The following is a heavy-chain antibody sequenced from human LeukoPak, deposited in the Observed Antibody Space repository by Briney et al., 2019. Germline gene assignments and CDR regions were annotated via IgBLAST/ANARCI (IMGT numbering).Heavy chain of an antibody. Sequence: GGSLRPSCAPSEFIFRGNALGWSGQPQGKGLGWVSVISGGSTYYADSVKGRFTISRDNSKNTLYLQMNSLRADDTALYYCAKDRRVGSTTSCDYDYWGQGTLVTVSS. CDR3: AKDRRVGSTTSCDYDY. CDR1: EFIFRGNA. J-gene: IGHJ4*02. CDR2: ISGGST. D-gene: IGHD2-2*01. V-gene: IGHV3-23*01.